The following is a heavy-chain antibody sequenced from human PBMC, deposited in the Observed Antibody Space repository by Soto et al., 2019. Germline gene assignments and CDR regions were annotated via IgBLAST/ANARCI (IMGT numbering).Heavy chain of an antibody. CDR1: GFPFSNYW. D-gene: IGHD2-15*01. CDR3: ARGDCVGGSCYSLAGSFYYYMEV. V-gene: IGHV3-74*01. J-gene: IGHJ6*03. Sequence: EVKLVESGGGVVQPGGSLRLSCAASGFPFSNYWMYWVSQAPGQGLVWVSRIYSDGSVSSYADSVKGRLTISRDNVKNNVYLKMNSLRVEDTAVYYCARGDCVGGSCYSLAGSFYYYMEVWGKATEVTVFS. CDR2: IYSDGSVS.